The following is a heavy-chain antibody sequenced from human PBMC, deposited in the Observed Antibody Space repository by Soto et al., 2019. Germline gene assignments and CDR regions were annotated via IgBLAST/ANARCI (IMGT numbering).Heavy chain of an antibody. Sequence: EVQLVESGGGLVQPGGSLRLSCAGSGFTLRGHNIDWVRQAPGKGLEWVGRSRDKPQGYSTAYAASVKGRFTTSRDESKNSAYLQMNSLKTEDTAVYYCVRATYFSDSSGYTRCLDYWGQGTLVTVSS. D-gene: IGHD3-22*01. CDR2: SRDKPQGYST. CDR1: GFTLRGHN. V-gene: IGHV3-72*01. CDR3: VRATYFSDSSGYTRCLDY. J-gene: IGHJ4*02.